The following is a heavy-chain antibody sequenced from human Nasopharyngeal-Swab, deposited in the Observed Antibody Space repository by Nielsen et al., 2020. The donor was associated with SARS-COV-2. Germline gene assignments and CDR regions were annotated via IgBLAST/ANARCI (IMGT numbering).Heavy chain of an antibody. CDR2: IYHSGST. D-gene: IGHD2-8*01. J-gene: IGHJ5*02. Sequence: SETLSLTCAVSGGSISSSNWWSWVRQPPGKGLEWIGEIYHSGSTNCNPSLKSRVTISVDKSKNQFSLKLSSVTAADTAVYYCARNMADIVLTVYDGDGNWFDPWGQGTLVTVSS. CDR1: GGSISSSNW. V-gene: IGHV4-4*02. CDR3: ARNMADIVLTVYDGDGNWFDP.